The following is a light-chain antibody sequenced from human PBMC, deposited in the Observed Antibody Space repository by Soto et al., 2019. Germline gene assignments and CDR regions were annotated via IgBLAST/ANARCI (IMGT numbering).Light chain of an antibody. CDR3: QLSKSYSEA. J-gene: IGKJ1*01. Sequence: DIQMTKYPSTLSASVGDRVTITCRASQSLNNDLAWYQQKPGKAPNLLIDDASTLERGVPSRFSGTGSGTEFTLTISSLQPDDFATYYCQLSKSYSEAFGQGTKVDIK. CDR2: DAS. CDR1: QSLNND. V-gene: IGKV1-5*01.